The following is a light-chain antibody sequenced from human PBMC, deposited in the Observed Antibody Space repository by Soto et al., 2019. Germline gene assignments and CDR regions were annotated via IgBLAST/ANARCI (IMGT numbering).Light chain of an antibody. CDR2: EVT. CDR1: SSDVGSYNL. Sequence: QSVLTQPASVSGSPGQSITISCTGTSSDVGSYNLVSWYQQHPGKAPKLMIYEVTKRPSGVSNRFSGSKSGNTASLTISGLQDEDEADYYCCSYAGSRVFGGGTKVTVL. V-gene: IGLV2-23*02. J-gene: IGLJ3*02. CDR3: CSYAGSRV.